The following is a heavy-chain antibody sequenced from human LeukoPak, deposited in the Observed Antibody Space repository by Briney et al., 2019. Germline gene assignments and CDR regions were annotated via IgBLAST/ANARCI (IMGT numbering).Heavy chain of an antibody. CDR1: GGSFSGYY. V-gene: IGHV4-34*01. Sequence: SETLSLTCAVFGGSFSGYYWSWIRQPPGKGLEWIGEINHSGSTNYNPSLKSRVTISVDTSKNQFSLKLSSVTAADTAVYYCARGSSAIVHWGQGTLVTVSS. CDR3: ARGSSAIVH. CDR2: INHSGST. J-gene: IGHJ4*02. D-gene: IGHD2-21*02.